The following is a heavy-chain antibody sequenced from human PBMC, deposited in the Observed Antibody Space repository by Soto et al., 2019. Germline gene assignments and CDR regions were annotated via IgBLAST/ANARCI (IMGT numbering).Heavy chain of an antibody. V-gene: IGHV4-39*01. CDR1: GGSISSSSYY. J-gene: IGHJ6*02. D-gene: IGHD3-10*01. CDR3: ARQDEFGGAMDV. Sequence: QLQLQESGPGLVKPSETLSLTCTVSGGSISSSSYYWGWIRQSPGKGLEWIGSIYYSGSTYYNTSLKCRVTISVDTSKNQFSLKLSTVTAADPAVYYCARQDEFGGAMDVWGQGTTVTVSS. CDR2: IYYSGST.